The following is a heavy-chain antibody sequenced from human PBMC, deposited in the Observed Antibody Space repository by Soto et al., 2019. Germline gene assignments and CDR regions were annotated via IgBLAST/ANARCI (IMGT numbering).Heavy chain of an antibody. D-gene: IGHD3-9*01. CDR3: ARHTSADFDWLLYFDY. CDR2: IYYSGST. V-gene: IGHV4-39*01. Sequence: PSETLSLTCTVSGGSISSSSYYWGWIRQPPGKGLEWIGSIYYSGSTYYNPSLKSRVTISVDTSKNQFSLKLSSVTAADTAVYYCARHTSADFDWLLYFDYWGQGTLVTVSS. CDR1: GGSISSSSYY. J-gene: IGHJ4*02.